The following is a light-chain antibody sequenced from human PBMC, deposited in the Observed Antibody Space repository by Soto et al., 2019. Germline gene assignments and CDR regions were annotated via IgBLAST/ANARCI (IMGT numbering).Light chain of an antibody. CDR2: TTR. Sequence: QSVVTQPPSVSGSPGQGVIISCSNVGRHEVSWYQQVPGMAPKRLIHTTRQRPSGVPDRFSASKSGTSASLAIRGLQSDDEADYVCSSWDDSRSGVVFGRGTKLTVL. J-gene: IGLJ2*01. CDR1: NVGRHE. V-gene: IGLV1-44*01. CDR3: SSWDDSRSGVV.